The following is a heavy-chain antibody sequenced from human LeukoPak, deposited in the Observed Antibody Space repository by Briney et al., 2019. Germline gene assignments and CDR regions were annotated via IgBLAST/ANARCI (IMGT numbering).Heavy chain of an antibody. CDR2: INSDGSST. CDR3: AREGWELLANYYGMDV. Sequence: GGSLRLSCAASGFTFSSYWMHWVRQAPGKGLVWVSRINSDGSSTSYADSVKGRFTISRDNAKNTLYLQMNSLRAEDTAVYYCAREGWELLANYYGMDVWGQGTTVTVSS. J-gene: IGHJ6*02. V-gene: IGHV3-74*01. CDR1: GFTFSSYW. D-gene: IGHD1-26*01.